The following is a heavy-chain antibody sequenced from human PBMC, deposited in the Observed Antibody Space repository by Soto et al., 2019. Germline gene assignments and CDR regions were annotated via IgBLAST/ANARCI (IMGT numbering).Heavy chain of an antibody. CDR2: IYYSGST. Sequence: PSETLSLTCAVSGGSISSYYWSWIRQPPGKGLEWIGYIYYSGSTNYNPSLKSRVTISVDTSKNQFSLKLSPVTAADTAVYYCARHIGYGDYGAFDIWGQGTMVTVSS. CDR1: GGSISSYY. V-gene: IGHV4-59*08. J-gene: IGHJ3*02. CDR3: ARHIGYGDYGAFDI. D-gene: IGHD4-17*01.